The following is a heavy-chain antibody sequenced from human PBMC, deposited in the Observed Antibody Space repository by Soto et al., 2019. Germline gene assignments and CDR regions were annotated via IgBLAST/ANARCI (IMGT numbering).Heavy chain of an antibody. CDR3: ARGGLDYYDSSGPADAFDI. J-gene: IGHJ3*02. CDR2: ISSSGSTI. V-gene: IGHV3-11*01. Sequence: GGSLRLSCAASGFTFSGYYMSWIRQAPGKGLEWVSYISSSGSTIYYADSVKGRFTISRDNAKNSLYLQMNSLRAEDTAVYYCARGGLDYYDSSGPADAFDIWGQGTMVTVSS. CDR1: GFTFSGYY. D-gene: IGHD3-22*01.